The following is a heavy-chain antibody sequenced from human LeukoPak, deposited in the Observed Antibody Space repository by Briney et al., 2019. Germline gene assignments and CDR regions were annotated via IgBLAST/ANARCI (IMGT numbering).Heavy chain of an antibody. D-gene: IGHD1-1*01. Sequence: GGSLRLSCAASGFTFSSYEMNWVRQAPGKGLEWVSYISSRGSAIYYADSVKGRFNISRDNAKNSLYLQMNSLRADDTAVYYCARGGHDPGIPFDIWGQGTMVTVSS. CDR2: ISSRGSAI. CDR1: GFTFSSYE. CDR3: ARGGHDPGIPFDI. J-gene: IGHJ3*02. V-gene: IGHV3-48*03.